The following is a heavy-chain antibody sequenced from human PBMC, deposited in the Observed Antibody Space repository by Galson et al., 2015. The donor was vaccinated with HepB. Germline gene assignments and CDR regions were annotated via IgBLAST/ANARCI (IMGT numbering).Heavy chain of an antibody. V-gene: IGHV3-7*03. Sequence: SLRLSCAVSGFAFSSCYMRWVRQAPGKGLEWVASIKPDGSEKNYVDSVRGRFTISRDNAKNSLYLQMNSLRADDTAVYYCARVVFYYYYGMDVWGQGTTVTVSS. CDR2: IKPDGSEK. CDR3: ARVVFYYYYGMDV. CDR1: GFAFSSCY. D-gene: IGHD1-14*01. J-gene: IGHJ6*02.